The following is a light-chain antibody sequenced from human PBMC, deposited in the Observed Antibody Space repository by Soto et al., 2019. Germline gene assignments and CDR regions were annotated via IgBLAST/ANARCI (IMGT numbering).Light chain of an antibody. CDR1: QSISDW. Sequence: DIQMTQSPSTLSASVGDRFTITFRASQSISDWLAWFQLKPGKAPKLLIYDASSLESGVPSRFSGSGSGREFTLISSSLQPHDFATYYCQQYNNYSTFGQGTKVDIK. CDR2: DAS. CDR3: QQYNNYST. J-gene: IGKJ1*01. V-gene: IGKV1-5*01.